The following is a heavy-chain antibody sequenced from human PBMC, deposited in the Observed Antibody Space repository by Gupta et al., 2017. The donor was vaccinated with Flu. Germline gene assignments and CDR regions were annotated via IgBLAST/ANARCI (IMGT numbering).Heavy chain of an antibody. CDR3: ARGGFTMVRGVSYAFDI. D-gene: IGHD3-10*01. J-gene: IGHJ3*02. CDR2: INPSGGST. Sequence: QVQLVQSGAEVKKPGASVKVSCKASGYTFTSYYMHWVRQAPGQGLEWMGIINPSGGSTSYAQKFQGRVTMTRDTSTSTVYMELSSLRSEDTAVYYCARGGFTMVRGVSYAFDIWGQGTMVTVSS. CDR1: GYTFTSYY. V-gene: IGHV1-46*01.